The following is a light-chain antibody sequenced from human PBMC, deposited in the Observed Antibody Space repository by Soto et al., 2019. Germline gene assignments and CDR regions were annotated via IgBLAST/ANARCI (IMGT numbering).Light chain of an antibody. CDR1: SGHSSYA. CDR2: LNSDGSH. J-gene: IGLJ1*01. V-gene: IGLV4-69*01. Sequence: QSVLTQSPSASASLGASVKITCTLSSGHSSYAIAWHQQQPEKGPRYLMKLNSDGSHSKGDGIPDRFSGSSSGAERYLTISSLQSEDEADYYCQTWGTGILVFGTGTKLTVL. CDR3: QTWGTGILV.